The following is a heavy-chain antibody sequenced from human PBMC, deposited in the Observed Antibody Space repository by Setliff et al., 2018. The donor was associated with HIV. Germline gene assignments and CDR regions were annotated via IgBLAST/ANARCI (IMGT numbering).Heavy chain of an antibody. Sequence: VASVKVSCKASGYTFTSYYMHWVRQAPGQGLEWMGVIHPSGGSTSYAQSFQDRVTMTRDTSTSTVYMELSSLRSEDTAVYYCARVRYCSGGSCYGGEYWFDPWGQGTLVTVSS. V-gene: IGHV1-46*01. D-gene: IGHD2-15*01. CDR1: GYTFTSYY. J-gene: IGHJ5*02. CDR2: IHPSGGST. CDR3: ARVRYCSGGSCYGGEYWFDP.